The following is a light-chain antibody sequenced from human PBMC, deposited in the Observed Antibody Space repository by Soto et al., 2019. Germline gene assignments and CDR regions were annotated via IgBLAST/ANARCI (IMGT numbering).Light chain of an antibody. V-gene: IGLV6-57*04. CDR3: QSYHSGNYA. CDR1: SGSIATNY. Sequence: NFMLTQPHSVSEPPGKTVTISCTRSSGSIATNYVQWYQQRPGSAPTTVIYEDKLRPSGVPDRFSGSIDSSSNSASLTISGLKTEDEADYCCQSYHSGNYAFGTGTKLTVL. J-gene: IGLJ1*01. CDR2: EDK.